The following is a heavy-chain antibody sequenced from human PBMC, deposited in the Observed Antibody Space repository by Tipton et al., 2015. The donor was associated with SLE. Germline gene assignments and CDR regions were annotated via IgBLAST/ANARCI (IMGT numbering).Heavy chain of an antibody. D-gene: IGHD1-26*01. CDR2: IKQDGSEK. V-gene: IGHV3-7*01. CDR3: AKDTQRGGSYPRFGY. CDR1: GFTFSSYW. Sequence: GSLRLSCAASGFTFSSYWMSWVRQAPGKGLEWVANIKQDGSEKYYVDSVKGRFTISRDNAKNSLYLQMNSLRAEDTAVYYCAKDTQRGGSYPRFGYWGQGTLVTVSS. J-gene: IGHJ4*02.